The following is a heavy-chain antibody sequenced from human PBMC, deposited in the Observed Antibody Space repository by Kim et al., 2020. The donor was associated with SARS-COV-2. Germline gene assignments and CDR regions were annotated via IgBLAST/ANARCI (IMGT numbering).Heavy chain of an antibody. J-gene: IGHJ2*01. V-gene: IGHV4-31*03. D-gene: IGHD6-13*01. CDR1: GGYISSGGYY. CDR2: IYYSGST. CDR3: ARGIAAAAYWYFDL. Sequence: SETLSLTCTVSGGYISSGGYYWSWIRQHPGKGLEWIGYIYYSGSTYYNPSLKSRVTISVDTSKNQFSLKLSSVTAAETAVYYCARGIAAAAYWYFDLWGRGTLVTVSS.